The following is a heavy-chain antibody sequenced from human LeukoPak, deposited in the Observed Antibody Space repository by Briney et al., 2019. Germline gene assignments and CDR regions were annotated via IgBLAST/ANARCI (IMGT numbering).Heavy chain of an antibody. CDR2: VNSNSGGT. CDR3: ARNSFPYGSGSYYRNYYYYMDV. V-gene: IGHV1-2*02. J-gene: IGHJ6*03. D-gene: IGHD3-10*01. Sequence: ASVKVSCKASGYTFTGYYMHWVRQAPGQGLEWMGWVNSNSGGTKYTQNFQGRVTMTRDTSISTAYMELSSLRSDDTAVYYCARNSFPYGSGSYYRNYYYYMDVWGKGTTVTVSS. CDR1: GYTFTGYY.